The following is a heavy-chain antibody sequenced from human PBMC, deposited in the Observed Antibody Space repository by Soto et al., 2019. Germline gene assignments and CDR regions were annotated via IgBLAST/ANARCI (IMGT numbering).Heavy chain of an antibody. CDR1: GFTFSTYV. J-gene: IGHJ4*02. V-gene: IGHV3-23*01. D-gene: IGHD6-19*01. Sequence: EVQLLESGGGLVQPGGSLRLSCAASGFTFSTYVMTWVRQAPGKGLEWVSAISASGGDTYYADSVKGRSTISRDNSKNTLYLQMNSLRVEITAIYYCAKGGWLDDYGAKGTLVTVSA. CDR2: ISASGGDT. CDR3: AKGGWLDDY.